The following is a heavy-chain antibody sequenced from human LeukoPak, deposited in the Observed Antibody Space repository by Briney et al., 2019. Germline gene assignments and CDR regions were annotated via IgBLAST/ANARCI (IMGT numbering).Heavy chain of an antibody. CDR1: GGSISSYY. V-gene: IGHV4-59*12. J-gene: IGHJ5*02. Sequence: SETMSLTCTVSGGSISSYYWSWIRQPPGKGLEWIGYIYYSGSTNYNPSLKSRVTISVDTSKNQFSLKLSSVTAADTAVYYCARVEDSGYDYRGRFDPWGQGTLVTVSS. CDR3: ARVEDSGYDYRGRFDP. D-gene: IGHD5-12*01. CDR2: IYYSGST.